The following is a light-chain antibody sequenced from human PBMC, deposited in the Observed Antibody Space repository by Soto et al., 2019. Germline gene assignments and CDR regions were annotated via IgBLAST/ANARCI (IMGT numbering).Light chain of an antibody. Sequence: QSVLTQPASVSGSPGQSITISCTGTSSDVGGYNYVSWYQQHPGKAPKLMIYDVSNRPSGVSNRFSGSKSGNTASLTISGLRAEDEADYYCSSYTSSILFGGGTKLTVL. V-gene: IGLV2-14*01. CDR1: SSDVGGYNY. CDR3: SSYTSSIL. CDR2: DVS. J-gene: IGLJ2*01.